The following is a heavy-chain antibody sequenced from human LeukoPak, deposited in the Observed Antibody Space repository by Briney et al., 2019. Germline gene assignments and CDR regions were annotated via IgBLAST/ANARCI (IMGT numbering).Heavy chain of an antibody. Sequence: PSETLSLTCGVSGGSISNTNWWTWFRQPPGKGLEWIGEVNLQGSTNYNPSLKSRVAISVDKTENHISLKLTSVTAADTAVYYCAREGGPYRPLDYSGQGTLVTVAS. V-gene: IGHV4-4*02. CDR2: VNLQGST. CDR1: GGSISNTNW. J-gene: IGHJ4*02. CDR3: AREGGPYRPLDY.